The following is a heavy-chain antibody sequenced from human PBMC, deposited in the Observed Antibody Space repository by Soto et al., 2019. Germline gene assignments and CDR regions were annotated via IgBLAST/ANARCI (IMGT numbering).Heavy chain of an antibody. J-gene: IGHJ6*02. V-gene: IGHV2-70*01. CDR1: GFSLSTSGMC. CDR2: IDWDDDK. Sequence: SGPTLVNPTQTLTLTCTFSGFSLSTSGMCVSWIRQPPGKALEWLALIDWDDDKYYSTSLKTRLTISKDTSKNQVVLTMTNMDPVDTATYYCARDQRLGYYYGTDVWGQGTTVTVSS. CDR3: ARDQRLGYYYGTDV. D-gene: IGHD6-25*01.